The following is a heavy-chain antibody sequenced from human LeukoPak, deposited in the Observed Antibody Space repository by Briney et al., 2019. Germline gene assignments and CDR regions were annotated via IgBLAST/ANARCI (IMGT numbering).Heavy chain of an antibody. CDR1: RFTFDDYG. D-gene: IGHD2-21*02. V-gene: IGHV3-20*04. Sequence: GGSLRPSGAPSRFTFDDYGMRWVRQAPGNGLEWVSGTNWNGGSTGYTGFVKGRFTIYSDNAKNSLYLQMNSLRAEDTALYYCARCRRVVVTARDAFDIWGQGTMVTVSS. CDR2: TNWNGGST. CDR3: ARCRRVVVTARDAFDI. J-gene: IGHJ3*02.